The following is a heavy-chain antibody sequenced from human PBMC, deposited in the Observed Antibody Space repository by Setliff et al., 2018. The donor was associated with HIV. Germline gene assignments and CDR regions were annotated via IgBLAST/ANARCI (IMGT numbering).Heavy chain of an antibody. CDR1: GGSFSGYS. CDR3: ARAGDSRAYYSLDS. CDR2: VYHSGSS. V-gene: IGHV4-34*01. J-gene: IGHJ4*02. D-gene: IGHD3-22*01. Sequence: AETLSLTCAVYGGSFSGYSWSWIRQPPGKGPEWIGEVYHSGSSNYNPSLKSRVTISVDTSKKQFSLKLSSVTAADTAMYYCARAGDSRAYYSLDSWGQGTLVTVSS.